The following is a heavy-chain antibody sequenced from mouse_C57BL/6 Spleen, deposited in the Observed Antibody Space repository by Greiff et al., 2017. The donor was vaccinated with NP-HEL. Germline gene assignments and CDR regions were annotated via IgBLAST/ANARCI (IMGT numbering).Heavy chain of an antibody. D-gene: IGHD1-1*01. Sequence: QVQLQQSGAELVKPGASVKISCKASGYAFSSYWMNWVKQRPGKGLEWIGQIYPGDGDTNYNGKFKGKATLTADKSSSTAYMQLSSLTSEDSAVYFCARSDYYGSSYLDYWGQGTTLTVSS. CDR3: ARSDYYGSSYLDY. CDR1: GYAFSSYW. V-gene: IGHV1-80*01. CDR2: IYPGDGDT. J-gene: IGHJ2*01.